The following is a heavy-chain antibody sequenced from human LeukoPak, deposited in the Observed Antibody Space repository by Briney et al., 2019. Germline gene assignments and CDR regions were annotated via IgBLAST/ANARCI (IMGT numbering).Heavy chain of an antibody. CDR2: INHSGST. CDR1: GGSFSGYY. J-gene: IGHJ4*02. V-gene: IGHV4-34*01. D-gene: IGHD3-10*01. CDR3: ARALRGYFDY. Sequence: SETLSLTCAVYGGSFSGYYWSWIRQPPGKGLEWIGEINHSGSTNYNPSLKSRVTISVDTSKNQFSLRLSSVTAADTAVYYCARALRGYFDYWGQGTLVTVSS.